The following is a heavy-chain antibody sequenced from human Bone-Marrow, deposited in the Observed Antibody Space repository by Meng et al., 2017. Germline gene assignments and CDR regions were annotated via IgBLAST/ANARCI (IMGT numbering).Heavy chain of an antibody. CDR1: GHNFPDYY. J-gene: IGHJ4*02. Sequence: ASVKVSCKPSGHNFPDYYIHWVRQAPGQGLEWMGRIDPKNGDTHYAQKFQGRVTMTGDTSISTAYMDLSGLRSDDTAVYYCARDEDISAAGKLFGDYWGQGTLVTVSS. V-gene: IGHV1-2*06. CDR3: ARDEDISAAGKLFGDY. CDR2: IDPKNGDT. D-gene: IGHD6-13*01.